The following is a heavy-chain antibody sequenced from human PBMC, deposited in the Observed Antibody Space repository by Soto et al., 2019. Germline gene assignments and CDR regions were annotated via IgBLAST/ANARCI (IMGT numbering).Heavy chain of an antibody. CDR2: IWYDGSNK. CDR1: GFTFSSYG. V-gene: IGHV3-33*01. D-gene: IGHD6-13*01. CDR3: ARWGIAAGDY. Sequence: QVQLVESGGGVVQPGRSLRLSCAASGFTFSSYGMHWVRQAPGKGLEWVAVIWYDGSNKYYADSVKGRFTISRDNSKNTLYLQISSLRAEDTAVYYCARWGIAAGDYWCHGTLVTVSS. J-gene: IGHJ4*01.